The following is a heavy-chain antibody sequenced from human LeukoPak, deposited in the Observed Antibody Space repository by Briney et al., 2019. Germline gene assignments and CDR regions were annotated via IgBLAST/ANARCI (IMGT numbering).Heavy chain of an antibody. V-gene: IGHV3-23*01. Sequence: GGSLRLSCAASGFTFSSYAMCWVRQAPGKGPEWVATIGHTSGAWYADSVMGRFTISRDNSKSMLYLHMNSLGGEDTALYYCADFGSGSYIFNYWGQGSLVTVSS. CDR3: ADFGSGSYIFNY. CDR2: IGHTSGA. D-gene: IGHD3-10*01. CDR1: GFTFSSYA. J-gene: IGHJ4*02.